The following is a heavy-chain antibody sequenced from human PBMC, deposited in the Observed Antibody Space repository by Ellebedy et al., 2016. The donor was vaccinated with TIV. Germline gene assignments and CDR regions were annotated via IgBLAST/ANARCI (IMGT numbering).Heavy chain of an antibody. Sequence: GESLKISXAASGFTFSSYGMSWVRQAPGKGLEWVADIRQDGSNKYYVDSVKGRFTISRDNAKNSLYLQMNSLRAEDTAVYYCARGYYESLSFDYWGQGTLVTVSS. CDR3: ARGYYESLSFDY. D-gene: IGHD3-22*01. J-gene: IGHJ4*02. CDR2: IRQDGSNK. V-gene: IGHV3-7*04. CDR1: GFTFSSYG.